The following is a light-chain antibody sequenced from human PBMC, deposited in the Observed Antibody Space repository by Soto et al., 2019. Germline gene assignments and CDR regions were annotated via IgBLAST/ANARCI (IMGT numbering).Light chain of an antibody. J-gene: IGLJ1*01. Sequence: QSVLTQPPSASGSPGPSVTISCTGTSSDVGDYNYVSWYQQHPGKAPKLMIYEVTKRPSGVPDRFSGSKSGNTASLTVSGLQAGDEADYYCSSYAGSNNFVFGTGTKVTVL. CDR2: EVT. V-gene: IGLV2-8*01. CDR3: SSYAGSNNFV. CDR1: SSDVGDYNY.